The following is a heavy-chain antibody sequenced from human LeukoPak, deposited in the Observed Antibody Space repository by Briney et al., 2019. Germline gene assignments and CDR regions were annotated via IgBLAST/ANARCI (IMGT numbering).Heavy chain of an antibody. D-gene: IGHD6-6*01. CDR3: ARASGYSTSSGCVP. CDR1: GYSFAGYY. CDR2: INPNSGGT. J-gene: IGHJ5*02. V-gene: IGHV1-2*02. Sequence: GGSVKVSCKASGYSFAGYYMHWVRQAPGQGLEWMGWINPNSGGTDYAQKFQGRVTMTWDTSISAGYMELSGLRFDDTAVYYCARASGYSTSSGCVPWGQGSLVTVSS.